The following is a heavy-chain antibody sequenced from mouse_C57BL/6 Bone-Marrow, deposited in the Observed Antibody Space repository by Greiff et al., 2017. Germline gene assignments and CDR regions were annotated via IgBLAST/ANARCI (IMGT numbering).Heavy chain of an antibody. CDR3: ARIAWDPYYYAMYY. V-gene: IGHV8-8*01. CDR2: IWWDDDK. D-gene: IGHD4-1*01. Sequence: QVTLKVSGPGLLQPSQTLSLTCSFSGFSLSTFGMGVGWIRQPSGQGLEWLAHIWWDDDKYYNPALKSRLTICKDTSKNQVFLKIANVDTADTATYYCARIAWDPYYYAMYYWGQGTSVTVSS. CDR1: GFSLSTFGMG. J-gene: IGHJ4*01.